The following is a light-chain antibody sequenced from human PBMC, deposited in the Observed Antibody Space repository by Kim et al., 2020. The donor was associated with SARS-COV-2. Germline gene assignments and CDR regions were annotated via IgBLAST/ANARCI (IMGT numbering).Light chain of an antibody. Sequence: QSVLTQTPSASGTPGQRVTISCSGGSSNIGSNPVNWYQQFPGAAPKLLIFTDNQRPSGVPDRFSGSKSGASASLAISGLQFEDEGDYYCAAWDDGLDGYVFGSGTKVTVL. J-gene: IGLJ1*01. CDR1: SSNIGSNP. CDR3: AAWDDGLDGYV. V-gene: IGLV1-44*01. CDR2: TDN.